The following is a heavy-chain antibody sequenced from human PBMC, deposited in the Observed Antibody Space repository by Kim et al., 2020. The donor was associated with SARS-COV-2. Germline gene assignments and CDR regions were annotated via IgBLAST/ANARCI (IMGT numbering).Heavy chain of an antibody. J-gene: IGHJ6*02. CDR2: IYYSGST. CDR1: GGSISSSSYY. CDR3: AGLSITLSLAYYYYYGMDV. Sequence: SETLSLTCTVSGGSISSSSYYWGWIRQPPGKGLEWIGSIYYSGSTYYNPSLKSRVTISVDTSKNQFSLKLSSVTAADTAVYYCAGLSITLSLAYYYYYGMDVWGQGTTVTVSS. D-gene: IGHD5-12*01. V-gene: IGHV4-39*01.